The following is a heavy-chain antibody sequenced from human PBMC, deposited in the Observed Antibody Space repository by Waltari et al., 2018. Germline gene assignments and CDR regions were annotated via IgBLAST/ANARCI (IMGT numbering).Heavy chain of an antibody. J-gene: IGHJ4*02. V-gene: IGHV3-7*01. CDR2: IGPDGSDK. D-gene: IGHD1-1*01. CDR1: GFTISRFW. Sequence: EAQLVQSGGGLVQPGGSLTLSCAASGFTISRFWMTWIRQAPGEGLQWVAHIGPDGSDKYYVDSVKGRFTIARDNAENSLLLQMSSLRVEDTALYYCVGWNDPINSWGQGTLVAVSS. CDR3: VGWNDPINS.